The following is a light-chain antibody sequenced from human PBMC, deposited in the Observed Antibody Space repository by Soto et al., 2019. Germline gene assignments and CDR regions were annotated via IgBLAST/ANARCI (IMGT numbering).Light chain of an antibody. CDR1: RSVSDTL. CDR2: GTS. V-gene: IGKV3-20*01. Sequence: EIVLTQSPGTLSLSPGERATLSCRADRSVSDTLLTWFQQKPGQAPRLLIFGTSNRAPGIPDRFSGSGSGTDFTLTISRLEPDDCAVDYCQPYGDSSWTFGQGTKVEIK. CDR3: QPYGDSSWT. J-gene: IGKJ1*01.